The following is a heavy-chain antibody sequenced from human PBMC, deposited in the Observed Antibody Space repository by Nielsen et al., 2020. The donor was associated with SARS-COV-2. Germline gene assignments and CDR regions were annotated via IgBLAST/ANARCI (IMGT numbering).Heavy chain of an antibody. V-gene: IGHV3-53*01. J-gene: IGHJ4*02. CDR1: GFTVSSNY. D-gene: IGHD3-10*01. CDR3: ARAGFGEFYLDY. CDR2: IYSGGST. Sequence: GESLKISCAASGFTVSSNYMSWVRQAPGKGLEWASVIYSGGSTYYADSVKGRFTISRDNSKNTLYLQMNSLRAEDTAVYYCARAGFGEFYLDYWGQGTLVTVSS.